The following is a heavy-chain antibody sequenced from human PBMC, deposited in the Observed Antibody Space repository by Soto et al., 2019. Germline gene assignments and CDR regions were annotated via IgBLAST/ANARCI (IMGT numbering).Heavy chain of an antibody. D-gene: IGHD4-17*01. J-gene: IGHJ6*02. CDR3: ATGDYGDYDYYYGMDV. CDR2: IIPIFGTA. V-gene: IGHV1-69*13. CDR1: GGTFSSYA. Sequence: GASVKVSCKASGGTFSSYAISWVRQAPGQGLEWMGGIIPIFGTANYAQKFQGRVTITADESTSTAYMELSSLRSEDTAVYYCATGDYGDYDYYYGMDVWGQGTTVTVSS.